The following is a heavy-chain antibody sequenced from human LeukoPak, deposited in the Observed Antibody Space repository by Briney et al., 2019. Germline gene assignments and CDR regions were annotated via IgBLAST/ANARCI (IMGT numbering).Heavy chain of an antibody. CDR1: GFTFSSYW. D-gene: IGHD3-22*01. Sequence: GGSLRLSCAASGFTFSSYWMSWVRQAPGKGLEWVANIKEDGSGIYYVDSVEGRFTISRDNAKKSLYLQMNSLRAEDTAVYYCARGDTSGYYYRFFDYWGQGTLVTVSS. V-gene: IGHV3-7*01. CDR2: IKEDGSGI. CDR3: ARGDTSGYYYRFFDY. J-gene: IGHJ4*02.